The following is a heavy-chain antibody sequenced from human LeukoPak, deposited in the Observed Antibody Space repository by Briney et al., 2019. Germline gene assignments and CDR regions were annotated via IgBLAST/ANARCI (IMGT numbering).Heavy chain of an antibody. Sequence: SETLSLTCTVSGGSISSYYWSWIRQPPGKGLEWIGYIYYSGSTNYSPSLKSRVTISVDTSKNQFSLKLSSVTAADTAVYYCARHGSRYEYGITIPYYYYYGMDVWGQGTTVTVSS. V-gene: IGHV4-59*08. J-gene: IGHJ6*02. CDR2: IYYSGST. D-gene: IGHD3-9*01. CDR3: ARHGSRYEYGITIPYYYYYGMDV. CDR1: GGSISSYY.